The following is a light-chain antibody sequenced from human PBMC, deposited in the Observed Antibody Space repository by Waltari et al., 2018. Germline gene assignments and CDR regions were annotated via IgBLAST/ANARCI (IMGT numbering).Light chain of an antibody. CDR2: NNN. CDR3: AAWDSRLNGVV. V-gene: IGLV1-44*01. J-gene: IGLJ2*01. Sequence: QAVLTQSPSASGTSGERVTISCSGSSSNIGSDIVKWYRHLPGPAPDLPIYNNNQRPSGVPDRFSGAKSGTSASLAISGLQSEDEADYYCAAWDSRLNGVVFGGGTKLTVL. CDR1: SSNIGSDI.